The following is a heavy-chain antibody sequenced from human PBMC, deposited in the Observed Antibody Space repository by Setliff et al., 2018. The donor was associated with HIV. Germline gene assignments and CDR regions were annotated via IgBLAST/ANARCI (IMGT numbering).Heavy chain of an antibody. V-gene: IGHV1-18*01. J-gene: IGHJ4*02. Sequence: ASVKVSCKTSGYTFSRYGFSWGGQAPGQGLEWMGWISAYNINTNYAQKCQGRVTMTTDTSASTGYMELRSLRSDDTAVYYCARAYYHDSSGYQGFDYWGQGTLVTVSS. CDR2: ISAYNINT. D-gene: IGHD3-22*01. CDR1: GYTFSRYG. CDR3: ARAYYHDSSGYQGFDY.